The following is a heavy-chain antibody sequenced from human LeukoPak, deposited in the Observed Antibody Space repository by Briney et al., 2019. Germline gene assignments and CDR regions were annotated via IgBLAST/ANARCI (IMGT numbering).Heavy chain of an antibody. Sequence: SETLSLTCTVSGGSISSYYWSWIRQPPGKGLEWLGYIYYTGSTNYNPSLKSRVTISVDTSKNQFSLKLSSVTAADTAVYYCATLYSGNYPLAYWGQGTLVTVSS. D-gene: IGHD1-26*01. J-gene: IGHJ4*02. CDR2: IYYTGST. CDR3: ATLYSGNYPLAY. CDR1: GGSISSYY. V-gene: IGHV4-59*01.